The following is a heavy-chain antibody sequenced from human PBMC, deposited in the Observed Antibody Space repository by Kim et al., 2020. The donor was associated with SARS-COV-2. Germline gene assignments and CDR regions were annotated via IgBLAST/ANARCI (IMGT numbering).Heavy chain of an antibody. CDR3: ARGIPPWIQLWLEGPYGMDV. V-gene: IGHV4-59*13. J-gene: IGHJ6*02. CDR1: GGSISSYY. Sequence: SETLSLTCTVSGGSISSYYWSWIRQPPGKGLEWIGYIYYSGSTNYNPSLKSRVTISVDTSKNQFSLKLSSVTAADTAVYYCARGIPPWIQLWLEGPYGMDVWGQGTTVTVSS. CDR2: IYYSGST. D-gene: IGHD5-18*01.